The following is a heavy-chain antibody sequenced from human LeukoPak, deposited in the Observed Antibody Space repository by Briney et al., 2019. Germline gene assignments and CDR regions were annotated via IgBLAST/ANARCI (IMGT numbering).Heavy chain of an antibody. CDR2: IVPRVDIA. J-gene: IGHJ3*01. CDR3: ATIVAAATNDAFDL. Sequence: ASVKVSCKASGGTFRRYTIIWVRQAPGQGLEWMGRIVPRVDIANYAQKFQGRVTIIADKSTSTAYMDLSSLRSEDTAVYYCATIVAAATNDAFDLWGQGTMVTVSS. CDR1: GGTFRRYT. D-gene: IGHD1-26*01. V-gene: IGHV1-69*02.